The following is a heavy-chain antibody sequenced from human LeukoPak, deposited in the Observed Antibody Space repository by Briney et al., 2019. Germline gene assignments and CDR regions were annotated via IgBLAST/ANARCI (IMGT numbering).Heavy chain of an antibody. D-gene: IGHD3-16*01. Sequence: PGGSLRLSCAASGFTFSSNWMHWVRQAPGKGLVWVSRINEVGSTTNYADSVKGRSTIFRDNAKNTLYLQMNSLRAEDTAVYYCARGLNWFDPWGQGTLVTVSS. J-gene: IGHJ5*02. CDR3: ARGLNWFDP. CDR2: INEVGSTT. CDR1: GFTFSSNW. V-gene: IGHV3-74*01.